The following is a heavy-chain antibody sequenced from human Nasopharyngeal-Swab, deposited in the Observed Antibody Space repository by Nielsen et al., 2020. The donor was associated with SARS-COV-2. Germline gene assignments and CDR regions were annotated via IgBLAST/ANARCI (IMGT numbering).Heavy chain of an antibody. CDR3: ARGPVDVLLWFGELFHSHGMDV. J-gene: IGHJ6*02. Sequence: SETLSLTCAVYGGPFSGYYWGWIRQPPGKGLEWIGEINHSGSTNYNPSLKSRVTISVDTSKNQFSLKLSSVTAADTAVYYCARGPVDVLLWFGELFHSHGMDVWGQGTTVTVSS. D-gene: IGHD3-10*01. CDR2: INHSGST. CDR1: GGPFSGYY. V-gene: IGHV4-34*01.